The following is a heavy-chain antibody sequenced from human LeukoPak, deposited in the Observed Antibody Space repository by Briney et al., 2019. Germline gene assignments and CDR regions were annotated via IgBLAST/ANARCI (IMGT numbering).Heavy chain of an antibody. CDR2: ISPKNGNT. Sequence: ASAKVSCKTSGYTFTDYGISWVRQAPRQGLEWIGWISPKNGNTNSAQKVQGRVTMTTDRSTNTGYMELRSLTSDDTAVYYCARGADWLLFDSWGQGTLVTVSS. J-gene: IGHJ4*02. CDR3: ARGADWLLFDS. V-gene: IGHV1-18*01. CDR1: GYTFTDYG. D-gene: IGHD3/OR15-3a*01.